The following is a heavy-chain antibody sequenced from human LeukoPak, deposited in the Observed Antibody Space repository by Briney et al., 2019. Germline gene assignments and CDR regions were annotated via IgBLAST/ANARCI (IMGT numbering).Heavy chain of an antibody. D-gene: IGHD6-6*01. CDR1: GGSISSGGYS. V-gene: IGHV4-30-2*01. J-gene: IGHJ5*02. Sequence: SETLSLTCAVSGGSISSGGYSWSWIRQPPGKGLEWIGYIYHSGSTYYNPSLKSRVTISVDRSKNQFSLKLSSVTAADTAVYYCARKYPDHWFDPWGQGTLVTVSS. CDR3: ARKYPDHWFDP. CDR2: IYHSGST.